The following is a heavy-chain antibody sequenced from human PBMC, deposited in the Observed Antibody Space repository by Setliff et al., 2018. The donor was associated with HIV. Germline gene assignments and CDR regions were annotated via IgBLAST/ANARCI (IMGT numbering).Heavy chain of an antibody. CDR1: GGSISGYF. Sequence: PSETLSLTCTVSGGSISGYFWGWIRQPPGKGLEWIGRIYSSGSTYYQPSLQGRVSMSIDSSKNHFSLSLRYVTAADTAVYYCARSFSGRYFWSGYYTGPDPKGGNAFDIWGQGTMVTVSS. CDR3: ARSFSGRYFWSGYYTGPDPKGGNAFDI. D-gene: IGHD3-3*01. CDR2: IYSSGST. V-gene: IGHV4-39*02. J-gene: IGHJ3*02.